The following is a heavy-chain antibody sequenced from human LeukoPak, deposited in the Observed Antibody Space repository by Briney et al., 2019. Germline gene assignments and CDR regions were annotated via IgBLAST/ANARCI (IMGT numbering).Heavy chain of an antibody. CDR2: IYTSGST. V-gene: IGHV4-61*02. J-gene: IGHJ6*03. D-gene: IGHD3-3*01. Sequence: SQTLSLTCTVSGGSISSGSYYWSWIRQPAGKGLEWNGRIYTSGSTNYNPSLKSRVTISVDTSKNQFSLKLSSVTAADTAVYYCATSKNYDFWSGPPYNYYYYMDVWGKGTTVTVSS. CDR3: ATSKNYDFWSGPPYNYYYYMDV. CDR1: GGSISSGSYY.